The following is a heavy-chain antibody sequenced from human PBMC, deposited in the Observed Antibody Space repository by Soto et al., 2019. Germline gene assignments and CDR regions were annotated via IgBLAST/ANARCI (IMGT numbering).Heavy chain of an antibody. CDR3: ARHPSDFWFDP. CDR2: IYYSGST. J-gene: IGHJ5*02. D-gene: IGHD2-21*02. Sequence: SETLSLTCTVSGGSINSNFWTWMRQPPGKGLEWIGYIYYSGSTNYNPSLKSRVSISVDTSKNQFFLKLSSVTSADTVVYYCARHPSDFWFDPWGQGTLVTVSS. V-gene: IGHV4-59*08. CDR1: GGSINSNF.